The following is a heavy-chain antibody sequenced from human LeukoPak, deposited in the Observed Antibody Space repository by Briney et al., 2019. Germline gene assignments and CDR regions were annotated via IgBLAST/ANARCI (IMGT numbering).Heavy chain of an antibody. Sequence: SETLSLTCTVSGGSISSYYWSWIRQPAGKGLEWIGRIYISGSTNYNPSLKSRVTMSVDTSKNQFSLKLSSVTAADTAVYYCARDTTVTTGDAFDIWGQGTMVTVSS. CDR1: GGSISSYY. CDR3: ARDTTVTTGDAFDI. V-gene: IGHV4-4*07. D-gene: IGHD4-11*01. J-gene: IGHJ3*02. CDR2: IYISGST.